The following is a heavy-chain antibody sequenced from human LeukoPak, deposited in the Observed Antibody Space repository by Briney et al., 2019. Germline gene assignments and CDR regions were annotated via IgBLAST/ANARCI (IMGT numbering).Heavy chain of an antibody. Sequence: ASVKVSCKTSGYTFSSYGIDWVRQAPGQGLEWMGWISAYNGNTNYAQKFQDRVTLTTDTSTSTAYMELTSLTSDDTAVYFCAVGSITYYDTSGYYYWGQGTLVTVSS. CDR2: ISAYNGNT. CDR3: AVGSITYYDTSGYYY. D-gene: IGHD3-22*01. V-gene: IGHV1-18*01. CDR1: GYTFSSYG. J-gene: IGHJ4*02.